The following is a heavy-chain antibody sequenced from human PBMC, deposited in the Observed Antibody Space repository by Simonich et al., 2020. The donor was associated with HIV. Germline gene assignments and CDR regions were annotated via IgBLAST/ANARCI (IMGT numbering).Heavy chain of an antibody. CDR3: ARRDRELILYFDY. CDR2: INHSGIT. CDR1: GGSFSGYY. D-gene: IGHD3-3*01. J-gene: IGHJ4*02. Sequence: QVQLQQWGAGLLKPSETLSLTCAVYGGSFSGYYWSWNRQPPGKGLEWIGEINHSGITNYKSSINRRATISVDKSKNQFSLKLSSVTAADTAIYYCARRDRELILYFDYWGQGNLVTVSS. V-gene: IGHV4-34*01.